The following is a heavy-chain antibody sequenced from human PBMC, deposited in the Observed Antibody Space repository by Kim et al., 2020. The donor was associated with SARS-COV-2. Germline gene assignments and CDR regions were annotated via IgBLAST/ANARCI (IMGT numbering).Heavy chain of an antibody. J-gene: IGHJ4*01. D-gene: IGHD3-16*01. Sequence: YYAGSAKGRFTITRDTAKNDVYLQMTSLRVEATAVYYDARDGGVSCLFDYWGHGTLVTVSS. V-gene: IGHV3-48*03. CDR3: ARDGGVSCLFDY.